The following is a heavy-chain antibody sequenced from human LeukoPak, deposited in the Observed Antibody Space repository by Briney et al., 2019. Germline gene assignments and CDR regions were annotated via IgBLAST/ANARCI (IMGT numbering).Heavy chain of an antibody. CDR3: ARGLRYYYYYMDV. J-gene: IGHJ6*03. Sequence: SETLSLTCTVSGGSMTNYYWNWIPQPPGKGLEWIGYISASGTTNYNPSLMSRVTISVDTSKNQFSLKLSSVTAADTAVYYCARGLRYYYYYMDVWGKGTTVTVSS. V-gene: IGHV4-4*09. CDR2: ISASGTT. CDR1: GGSMTNYY.